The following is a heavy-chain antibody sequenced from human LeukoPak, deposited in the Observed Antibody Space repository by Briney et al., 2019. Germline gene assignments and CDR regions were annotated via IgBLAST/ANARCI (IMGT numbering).Heavy chain of an antibody. CDR3: ARVLGYSYGELDY. CDR1: GVSISSGGYY. Sequence: SETLSLTCTVSGVSISSGGYYWSWIRQHPGKGLEWIGYISYSGSTYYNTSLNSRVTISVGTSKSQFSLKLSFVTAADTAVYYCARVLGYSYGELDYWGQGTMVTVSS. J-gene: IGHJ4*02. V-gene: IGHV4-31*03. D-gene: IGHD5-18*01. CDR2: ISYSGST.